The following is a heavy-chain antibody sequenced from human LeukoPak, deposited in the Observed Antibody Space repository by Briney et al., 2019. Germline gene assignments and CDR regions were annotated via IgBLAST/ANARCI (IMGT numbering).Heavy chain of an antibody. Sequence: GGSLRLSCAASGFTFSSYWMHWVRQAPGKGLLWVSRINSDGSSTSYADSVKGRFTISRDNAKNTLYLQMNSLRAEDTAVYYCARRIAAAAALYYFDYWGQGTLVTVSS. CDR3: ARRIAAAAALYYFDY. J-gene: IGHJ4*02. CDR2: INSDGSST. CDR1: GFTFSSYW. D-gene: IGHD6-13*01. V-gene: IGHV3-74*01.